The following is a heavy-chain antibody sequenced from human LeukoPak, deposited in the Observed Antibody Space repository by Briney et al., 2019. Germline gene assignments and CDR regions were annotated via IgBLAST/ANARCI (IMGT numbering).Heavy chain of an antibody. V-gene: IGHV1-2*02. D-gene: IGHD6-19*01. CDR1: GYTFTGYY. CDR3: ARVMAVAGTVPQRAFDI. CDR2: INPNSGGT. Sequence: GASVKVSCKASGYTFTGYYMHWVRQAPGQGLEWMGWINPNSGGTNYAQKFQGRVTMTRDTSISTAYMELSRLRSDDTAVHYCARVMAVAGTVPQRAFDIWGQGTMVTVSS. J-gene: IGHJ3*02.